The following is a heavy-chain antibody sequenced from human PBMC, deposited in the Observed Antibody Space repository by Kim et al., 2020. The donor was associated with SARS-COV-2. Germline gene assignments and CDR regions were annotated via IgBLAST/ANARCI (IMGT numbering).Heavy chain of an antibody. CDR3: ARGDTIFGVVINAFDI. V-gene: IGHV4-31*02. Sequence: PKGGVTISVDTSKNQFSLKLSSVTAADKAVYYCARGDTIFGVVINAFDIWGQGTMVTVSS. D-gene: IGHD3-3*01. J-gene: IGHJ3*02.